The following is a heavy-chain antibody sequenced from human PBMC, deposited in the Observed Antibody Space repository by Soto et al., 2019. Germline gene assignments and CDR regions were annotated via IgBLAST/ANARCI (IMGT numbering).Heavy chain of an antibody. J-gene: IGHJ4*02. D-gene: IGHD3-10*01. Sequence: QVRFVQSGAEVKKPGASVKLSCKASGYTFTSNAIHWVRQAPGQRLEWMGWINGGDAHTQYSQRVQGRVTLSRDTASATAYMELSSLRSEEKAVYYCARGFHSSADYWGQGTTVPVST. CDR3: ARGFHSSADY. CDR2: INGGDAHT. CDR1: GYTFTSNA. V-gene: IGHV1-3*01.